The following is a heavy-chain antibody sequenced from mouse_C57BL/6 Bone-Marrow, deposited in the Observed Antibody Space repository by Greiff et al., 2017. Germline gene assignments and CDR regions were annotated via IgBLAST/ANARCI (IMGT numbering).Heavy chain of an antibody. J-gene: IGHJ3*01. CDR2: ISSGGSYT. CDR1: GFTFSSYG. Sequence: EVQLVESGGDLVKPGGSLKLSCAASGFTFSSYGMSWVRQTPDKRLEWVATISSGGSYTYYPDSVKGRFTISRDNAKNTLYLQMSSLKSEDTDMYYCAREDYYGSSYAWFAYWGQGTLVTVSA. V-gene: IGHV5-6*01. D-gene: IGHD1-1*01. CDR3: AREDYYGSSYAWFAY.